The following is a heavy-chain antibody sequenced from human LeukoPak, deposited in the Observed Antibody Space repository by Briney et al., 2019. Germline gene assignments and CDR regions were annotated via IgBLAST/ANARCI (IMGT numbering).Heavy chain of an antibody. CDR3: ARVQWELGFDY. Sequence: SETLSLTCTVSGGSISSYYWNWIRQPPGKGLEWIGRIYTSESPTYNPSLKSRVTMSLDPSRNQLSLKLTSVTAADTAMYYCARVQWELGFDYWGQGTLVTVSS. V-gene: IGHV4-4*07. J-gene: IGHJ4*02. CDR1: GGSISSYY. CDR2: IYTSESP. D-gene: IGHD4-23*01.